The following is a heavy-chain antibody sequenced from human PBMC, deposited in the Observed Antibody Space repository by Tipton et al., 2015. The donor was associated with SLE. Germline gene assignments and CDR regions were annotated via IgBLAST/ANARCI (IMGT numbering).Heavy chain of an antibody. CDR1: GFTFSTYA. D-gene: IGHD3-9*01. J-gene: IGHJ4*02. Sequence: SLRLSCAASGFTFSTYAMSWVRQAPGKGLEWVSGISGSGGGSYNADSVKGRFTITRDNAKNSLYLQMNSLRAEDTAVYYCARVWFDCLDYWGQGTLVTVSS. CDR3: ARVWFDCLDY. CDR2: ISGSGGGS. V-gene: IGHV3-23*01.